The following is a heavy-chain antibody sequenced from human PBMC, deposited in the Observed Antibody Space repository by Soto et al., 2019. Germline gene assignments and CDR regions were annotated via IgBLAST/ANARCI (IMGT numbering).Heavy chain of an antibody. J-gene: IGHJ1*01. CDR2: ISAYNGNP. CDR1: GYTCTSYG. V-gene: IGHV1-18*01. Sequence: QVQLVQSGAEVKKPGASVQVSCKASGYTCTSYGISWVRQAPGHGLQSMGWISAYNGNPHYAQKLQGRVTMTTDTATSNGYIELRSRRSYDTAVYYCARDAFVVVVAASQEYFQHWGQGTLVTVSS. CDR3: ARDAFVVVVAASQEYFQH. D-gene: IGHD2-15*01.